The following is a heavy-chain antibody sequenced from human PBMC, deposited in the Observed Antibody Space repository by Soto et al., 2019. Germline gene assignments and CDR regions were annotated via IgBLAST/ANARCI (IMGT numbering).Heavy chain of an antibody. CDR1: GGSINNYY. D-gene: IGHD5-12*01. J-gene: IGHJ3*02. Sequence: QVQLQESGPGLVKPSETLSLTCTVSGGSINNYYWSWIRQPPGKGLEWIGYIYYSGGTNSNPSLKSRVTTSVDTSNSQFSLKLSSVTAADTAVYYCARRYSGYDDAFDIWGQGTMVTVSS. CDR2: IYYSGGT. CDR3: ARRYSGYDDAFDI. V-gene: IGHV4-59*01.